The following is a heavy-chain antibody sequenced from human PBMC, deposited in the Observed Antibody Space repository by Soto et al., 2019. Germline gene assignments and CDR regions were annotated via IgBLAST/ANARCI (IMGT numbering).Heavy chain of an antibody. CDR3: ARGREIFGAVTPFEY. D-gene: IGHD3-3*01. Sequence: QVRLQQWGAGLPKPSETLSLTCAVYGAPFSGYYWTWIRQPPGKELEWIGEINHTGSTKYNPSLKSRVTISLDPSKNQFSLRLRSVTAADTAVYYCARGREIFGAVTPFEYWGQGTQVAVSS. J-gene: IGHJ4*02. CDR2: INHTGST. V-gene: IGHV4-34*02. CDR1: GAPFSGYY.